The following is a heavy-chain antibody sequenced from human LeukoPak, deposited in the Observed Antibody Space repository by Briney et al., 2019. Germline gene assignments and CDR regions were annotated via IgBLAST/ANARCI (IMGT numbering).Heavy chain of an antibody. CDR3: AGAEPRGIIWHPY. CDR2: IYHSGST. Sequence: SETLSLTCAVSGAPISSNNWWWSWVRQPPGKGLGWIGEIYHSGSTNYNPSLRSRVTMSVDKSKNQFSLELSSVTAADTAVYYCAGAEPRGIIWHPYWGQGTLVTVSS. V-gene: IGHV4-4*02. CDR1: GAPISSNNW. J-gene: IGHJ4*02.